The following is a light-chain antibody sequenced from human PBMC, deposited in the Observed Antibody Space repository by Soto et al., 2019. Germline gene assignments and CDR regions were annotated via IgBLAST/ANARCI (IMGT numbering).Light chain of an antibody. CDR2: GAS. CDR1: QSVGSSY. Sequence: EIVLTQSPGTLSLSPGERATLSCRASQSVGSSYLAWYQQKPGQAPGLLIYGASSRATGIPDRFGGSGSGTDFTLTISRLEPEDFAVYYCQQYGSSLFTFGPGTKVDIK. J-gene: IGKJ3*01. CDR3: QQYGSSLFT. V-gene: IGKV3-20*01.